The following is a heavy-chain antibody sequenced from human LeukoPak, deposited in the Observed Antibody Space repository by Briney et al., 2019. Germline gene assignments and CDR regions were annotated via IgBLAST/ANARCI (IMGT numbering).Heavy chain of an antibody. CDR2: ISSSGNTI. J-gene: IGHJ6*02. V-gene: IGHV3-11*01. Sequence: GGSLRLSCAASGFTFSDYYMSWIRQAPGQGLEWVSYISSSGNTIYYADSVRGRFTISRDNAKNSLYLQMNSLRAEDTAVYYCARGGRLGAYYYGMDVWGQGTTVTVSS. CDR3: ARGGRLGAYYYGMDV. D-gene: IGHD1-26*01. CDR1: GFTFSDYY.